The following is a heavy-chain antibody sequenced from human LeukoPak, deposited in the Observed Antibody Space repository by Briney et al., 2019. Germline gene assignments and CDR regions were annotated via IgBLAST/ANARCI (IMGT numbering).Heavy chain of an antibody. D-gene: IGHD2/OR15-2a*01. J-gene: IGHJ5*02. CDR3: AKDLSFVIPYNWFDP. CDR2: ISGSGGST. V-gene: IGHV3-23*01. Sequence: PGGSLRLSCAASGFTFSSYAMSWVRQAPGKGLEWVSAISGSGGSTFYTDSVKGRFTISRDNSKNTLYLQMNSLRAEDTAVYYCAKDLSFVIPYNWFDPWGQGTLVTVSP. CDR1: GFTFSSYA.